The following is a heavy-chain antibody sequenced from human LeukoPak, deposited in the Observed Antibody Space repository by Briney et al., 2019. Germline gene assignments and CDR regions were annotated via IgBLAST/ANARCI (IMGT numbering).Heavy chain of an antibody. V-gene: IGHV3-11*04. Sequence: PGGSLRLSCAASGFTFSDYYMSWIRQAPGKGLEWVSYIGSCGSTIYYADSVKGRFTISRDNAKNSLYLQMNSLRAEDTAVYYCAREFISVVVTAIRDAFDIWGQGTMVTVSS. CDR1: GFTFSDYY. D-gene: IGHD2-21*02. CDR3: AREFISVVVTAIRDAFDI. CDR2: IGSCGSTI. J-gene: IGHJ3*02.